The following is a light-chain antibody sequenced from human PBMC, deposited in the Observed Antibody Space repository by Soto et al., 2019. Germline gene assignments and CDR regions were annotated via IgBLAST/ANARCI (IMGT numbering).Light chain of an antibody. CDR3: MQALQTPYT. CDR2: LGS. V-gene: IGKV2-28*01. CDR1: QSLLHSNGYNY. Sequence: DIVMTQSPLSLPVTPGEPASISCRSSQSLLHSNGYNYLDWYLQKPGQSPQLLIYLGSNRASGVDDRXSGSGSGTDFTLKISRVEAEDVGVYYCMQALQTPYTFGQGTKLEI. J-gene: IGKJ2*01.